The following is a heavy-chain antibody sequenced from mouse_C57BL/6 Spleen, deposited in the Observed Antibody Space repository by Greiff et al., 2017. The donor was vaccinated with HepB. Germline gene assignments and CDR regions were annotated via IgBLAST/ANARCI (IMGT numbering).Heavy chain of an antibody. CDR2: ISSGGSYT. CDR1: GFTFSSYG. V-gene: IGHV5-6*01. Sequence: EVQRVESGGDLVKPGGSLKLSCAASGFTFSSYGMSWVRQTPDKRLEWVATISSGGSYTYYPDSVKGRFTISRDNAKNTLYLQMSSLKSEDTAMYYCASVYDGYYYAMDYWGQGTSVTVSS. CDR3: ASVYDGYYYAMDY. J-gene: IGHJ4*01. D-gene: IGHD2-3*01.